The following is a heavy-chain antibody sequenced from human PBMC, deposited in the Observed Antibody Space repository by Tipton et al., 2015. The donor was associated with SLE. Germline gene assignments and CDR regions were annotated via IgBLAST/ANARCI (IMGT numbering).Heavy chain of an antibody. Sequence: GSLRLSCAASGFTFSSYAMSWVRQAPGKGLEWVSAISGSGGSTYYADSVKGRFTISRDNSKNSLYLQMNSLRTEDTALYYCAKDMITMVRGGCFDYWGQGTLVTVSS. CDR2: ISGSGGST. J-gene: IGHJ4*02. CDR1: GFTFSSYA. D-gene: IGHD3-10*01. CDR3: AKDMITMVRGGCFDY. V-gene: IGHV3-23*01.